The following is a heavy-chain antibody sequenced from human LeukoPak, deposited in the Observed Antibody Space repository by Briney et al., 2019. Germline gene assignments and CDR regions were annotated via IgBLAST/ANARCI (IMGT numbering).Heavy chain of an antibody. D-gene: IGHD3-9*01. V-gene: IGHV3-21*01. Sequence: GRSLRLSCAASGFTFSSYSMNWVRQAPGKGLEWVSSISSSSSYIYYADSVKGRFTISRDNAKNSLYLQMNSLRAEDTAVYYCASLYFPPLYYYYGMDVWGQGTTVTVSS. CDR3: ASLYFPPLYYYYGMDV. CDR2: ISSSSSYI. CDR1: GFTFSSYS. J-gene: IGHJ6*02.